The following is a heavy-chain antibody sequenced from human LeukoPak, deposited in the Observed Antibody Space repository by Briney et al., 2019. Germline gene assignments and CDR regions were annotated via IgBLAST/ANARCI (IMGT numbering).Heavy chain of an antibody. J-gene: IGHJ6*02. CDR2: IYYSGST. V-gene: IGHV4-39*07. CDR1: GGSISSSSYY. CDR3: ARVGKTTVTTSRTKYYYYYYGMDV. D-gene: IGHD4-17*01. Sequence: SETLSLTCTVPGGSISSSSYYWGWIRQPPGKGLEWIGSIYYSGSTYYNPSLKSRVTISVDTSKNQFSLKLSSVTAADTAVYYCARVGKTTVTTSRTKYYYYYYGMDVWGQGTTVTVSS.